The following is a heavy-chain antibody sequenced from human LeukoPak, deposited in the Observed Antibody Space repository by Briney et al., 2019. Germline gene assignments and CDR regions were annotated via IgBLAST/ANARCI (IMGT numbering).Heavy chain of an antibody. D-gene: IGHD3-10*01. V-gene: IGHV4-39*01. J-gene: IGHJ4*02. CDR2: TYHSGNT. CDR3: ARLRGSRNY. CDR1: GSSISSSSYF. Sequence: SETLSLTCTVSGSSISSSSYFWGWIRQPPGKGLEWIGSTYHSGNTYYNPSLKSRVTISVDTSKNQSSLKLSSVTAADTAVYYCARLRGSRNYWGQGALVTVSS.